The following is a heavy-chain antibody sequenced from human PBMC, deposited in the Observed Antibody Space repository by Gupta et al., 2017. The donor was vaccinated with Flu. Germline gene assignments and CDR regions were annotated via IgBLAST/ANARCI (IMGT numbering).Heavy chain of an antibody. CDR2: IDPSDSYT. CDR1: GYSFPSYR. CDR3: ATPTQEGYNWNWGY. V-gene: IGHV5-10-1*01. J-gene: IGHJ4*02. Sequence: EVQLVQSGAEVKKPGASLRISCKGSGYSFPSYRIVWVRQMPGKGLEWMGRIDPSDSYTNYSPSFQGHVTISADKSISTAYLQWSSLKASDTAMYYCATPTQEGYNWNWGYWGQGTLVTVSS. D-gene: IGHD1-7*01.